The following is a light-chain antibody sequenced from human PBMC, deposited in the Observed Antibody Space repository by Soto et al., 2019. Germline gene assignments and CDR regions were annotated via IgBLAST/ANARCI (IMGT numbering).Light chain of an antibody. CDR3: GTWDSSLSASWV. J-gene: IGLJ3*02. CDR1: SSDVGGYNY. V-gene: IGLV2-8*01. CDR2: EVS. Sequence: QSALTQPPSASGSPGQSVTISCTGTSSDVGGYNYVSWYQQHPGKAPKLMIYEVSERPSGVPDRFSGSKSSNTASLGITGLQTGDEADYYCGTWDSSLSASWVFGGGTKLTVL.